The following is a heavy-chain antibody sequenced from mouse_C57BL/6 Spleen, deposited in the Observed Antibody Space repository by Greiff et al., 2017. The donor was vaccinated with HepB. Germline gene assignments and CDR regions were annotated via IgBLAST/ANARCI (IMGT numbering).Heavy chain of an antibody. CDR1: GFSLTSYG. CDR3: ARGNWGYWYFDV. Sequence: QVQLKQSGPGLVQPSQSLSITCTVSGFSLTSYGVHWVRQSPGKGLEWLGVIWSGGSTDYNAAFISRLSISKDNSKSQVFFKMNSLQADDTAIYYCARGNWGYWYFDVWGTGTTVTVSS. J-gene: IGHJ1*03. V-gene: IGHV2-2*01. D-gene: IGHD4-1*01. CDR2: IWSGGST.